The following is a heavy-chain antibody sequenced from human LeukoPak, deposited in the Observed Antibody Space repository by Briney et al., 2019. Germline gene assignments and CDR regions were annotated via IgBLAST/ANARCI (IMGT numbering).Heavy chain of an antibody. V-gene: IGHV4-4*07. CDR2: IYTSGST. CDR1: GGSISSYY. Sequence: SETLSLTCTVSGGSISSYYWSWIRQPAGKGLGWIGRIYTSGSTNYNPSLKSRVTMSVDTSKNQFSLKLSSVTAADTAVYYCARGGSSGFNKWFDYWGQGTLVTVSS. D-gene: IGHD6-19*01. J-gene: IGHJ4*02. CDR3: ARGGSSGFNKWFDY.